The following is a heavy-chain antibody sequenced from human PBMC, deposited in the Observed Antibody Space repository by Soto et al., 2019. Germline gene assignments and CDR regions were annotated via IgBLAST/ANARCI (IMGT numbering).Heavy chain of an antibody. CDR1: GYTFTSYY. Sequence: QVQLVQSGAEVKKPGASVNVSCKASGYTFTSYYIHWVRQAPGQGLEWVGLINPSGARRPSYAQKFQGSVTMTRDTSTSTVYMELSSLRSEDTAVYFCTRSGYNSLWFPEYFDFWGQGTLVTVSS. CDR3: TRSGYNSLWFPEYFDF. CDR2: INPSGARRP. D-gene: IGHD6-13*01. J-gene: IGHJ4*02. V-gene: IGHV1-46*03.